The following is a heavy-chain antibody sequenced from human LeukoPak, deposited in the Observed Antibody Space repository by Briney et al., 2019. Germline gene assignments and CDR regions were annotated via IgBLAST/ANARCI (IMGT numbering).Heavy chain of an antibody. J-gene: IGHJ5*02. Sequence: GGSLRLSCAASGFTFSSYAMHWVRQAPGKGLEYVSAISSNGGSTYYANSVKGRFTISRDNSKNTLYLQMGSLRAEDMAVYYCARGYCSSTSCYSLNWFDPWGQGTLVTVSS. CDR2: ISSNGGST. V-gene: IGHV3-64*01. D-gene: IGHD2-2*01. CDR3: ARGYCSSTSCYSLNWFDP. CDR1: GFTFSSYA.